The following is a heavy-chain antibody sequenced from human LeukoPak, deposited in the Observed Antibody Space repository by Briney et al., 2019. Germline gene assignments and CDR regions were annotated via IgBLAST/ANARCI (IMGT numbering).Heavy chain of an antibody. CDR2: IRYDRNNE. CDR1: GFTLSNYG. CDR3: AKARGDGYNDAFDM. Sequence: PGGSLRLSCAASGFTLSNYGMDWVRQAPGKGLEWMALIRYDRNNEHYADSVKGRFTISGDISEDTLYLQMNSLRSEDTAVYYCAKARGDGYNDAFDMWGPGTMVTVSS. J-gene: IGHJ3*02. V-gene: IGHV3-30*02. D-gene: IGHD5-24*01.